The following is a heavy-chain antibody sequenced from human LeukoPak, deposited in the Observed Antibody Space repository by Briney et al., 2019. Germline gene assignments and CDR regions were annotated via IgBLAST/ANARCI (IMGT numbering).Heavy chain of an antibody. CDR3: ARDQSITGTTGDYYYIDV. D-gene: IGHD1-7*01. CDR1: GFTFSSYS. V-gene: IGHV3-21*01. Sequence: GGSLRLSCAASGFTFSSYSMNWVRQAPGKGLEWVSSVSSSSSYIYYADSVKGRFTISRDNAKNSLYLQMNSLRAEDTAVYYCARDQSITGTTGDYYYIDVWGKGTTVTVSS. CDR2: VSSSSSYI. J-gene: IGHJ6*03.